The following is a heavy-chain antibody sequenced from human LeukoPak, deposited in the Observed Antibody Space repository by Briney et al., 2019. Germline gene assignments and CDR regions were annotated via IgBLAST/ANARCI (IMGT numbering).Heavy chain of an antibody. D-gene: IGHD3-10*01. V-gene: IGHV4-34*01. J-gene: IGHJ6*03. CDR1: GGSFSGYY. Sequence: SETLSLTCAVYGGSFSGYYWSWIRQSPGKGLEWIGEINHSGSTNYNPPLKSRVTISVDTSKNQFSLNLTSVTAADTAVYYCAREVRGYYYYMDVWGKGTTVTVSS. CDR3: AREVRGYYYYMDV. CDR2: INHSGST.